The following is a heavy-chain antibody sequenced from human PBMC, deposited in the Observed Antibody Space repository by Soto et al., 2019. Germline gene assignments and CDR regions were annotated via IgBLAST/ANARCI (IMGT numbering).Heavy chain of an antibody. CDR1: GGSISSGDYY. J-gene: IGHJ4*02. D-gene: IGHD3-16*01. V-gene: IGHV4-30-4*01. CDR3: ARSHKGEIGILIGLDY. Sequence: QVQLQEPGPGLVKPSQTLSLTCTVSGGSISSGDYYWSWIRQPPGKGLEWIGYIYYSGSTYYNPSLKSRVTIAVDTPENQFSLKLSSVTAADTAVYYCARSHKGEIGILIGLDYWGQGTLVTVSS. CDR2: IYYSGST.